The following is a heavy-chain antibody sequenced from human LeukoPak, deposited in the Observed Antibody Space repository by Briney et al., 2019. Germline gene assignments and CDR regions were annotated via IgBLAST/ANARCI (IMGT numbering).Heavy chain of an antibody. V-gene: IGHV4-30-2*03. CDR2: IYYSGST. Sequence: PSQTLSLTCTVSGGSISSGGYSWSWIRQHPGKGLEWIGSIYYSGSTYYNPSLKSRVTISVDTSKNQFSLKLSSVTAADTAVYYCARHGDGWLRLEGYYFDYWGQGTLVTVSS. CDR1: GGSISSGGYS. J-gene: IGHJ4*02. D-gene: IGHD5-12*01. CDR3: ARHGDGWLRLEGYYFDY.